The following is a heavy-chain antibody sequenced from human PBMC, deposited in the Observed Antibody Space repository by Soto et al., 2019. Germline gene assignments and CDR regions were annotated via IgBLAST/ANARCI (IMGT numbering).Heavy chain of an antibody. CDR1: GGSISSSSYY. J-gene: IGHJ4*02. CDR2: IYYSGST. CDR3: ARHVYSSSLMVFDY. V-gene: IGHV4-39*01. Sequence: SETLSLTCTVSGGSISSSSYYWGWIRQPPGKGLEWIGSIYYSGSTYYNPSLKSRVTISVDTSKNQFSLKLSSVTAADTAVYYCARHVYSSSLMVFDYWGQGTLVTVSS. D-gene: IGHD6-6*01.